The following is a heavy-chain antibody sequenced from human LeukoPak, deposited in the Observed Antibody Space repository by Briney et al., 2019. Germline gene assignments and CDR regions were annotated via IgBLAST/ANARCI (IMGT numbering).Heavy chain of an antibody. CDR1: GFTFRDDW. V-gene: IGHV3-7*04. CDR2: IKQDGSEK. Sequence: VGSLRLSCAASGFTFRDDWMSGVRQAPGKGLEWVANIKQDGSEKYYLDSVKGRFTISRDNAKNSLYLQMNSLRAEDTAVYSRARELPDYWGQGTLVTVSS. J-gene: IGHJ4*02. CDR3: ARELPDY.